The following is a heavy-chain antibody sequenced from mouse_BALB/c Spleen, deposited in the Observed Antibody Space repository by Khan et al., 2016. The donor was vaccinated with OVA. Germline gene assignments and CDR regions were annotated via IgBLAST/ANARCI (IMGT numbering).Heavy chain of an antibody. D-gene: IGHD4-1*01. V-gene: IGHV14-3*02. CDR2: IDPANGNT. Sequence: VQLQQSGAELVKPGASVKLSCTASGFNIKDTYMHWVKQRPEQGLEWIGRIDPANGNTKYDPKFQGKATLTADTSSKTAYLTPSSLTAEDTAVYYCARDYWDVFAYGGQGTLVTVSA. CDR3: ARDYWDVFAY. CDR1: GFNIKDTY. J-gene: IGHJ3*01.